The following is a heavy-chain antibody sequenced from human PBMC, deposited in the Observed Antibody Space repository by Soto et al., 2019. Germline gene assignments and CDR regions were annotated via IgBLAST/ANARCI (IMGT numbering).Heavy chain of an antibody. CDR1: GGSISSGGYY. J-gene: IGHJ4*02. V-gene: IGHV4-31*03. Sequence: PSETLSLTCTVSGGSISSGGYYWSWIRQHPGKGLEWIGYIYYSGSTYYNPSLKSRVTISVDTSKNQFSLKLSSVTAADTAVYYCARLPVWGYYDSSGYYDTFDYWGQGTLVTVPQ. CDR3: ARLPVWGYYDSSGYYDTFDY. CDR2: IYYSGST. D-gene: IGHD3-22*01.